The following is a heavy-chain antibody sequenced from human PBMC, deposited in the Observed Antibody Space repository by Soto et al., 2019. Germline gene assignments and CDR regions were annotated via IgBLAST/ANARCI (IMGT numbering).Heavy chain of an antibody. CDR2: IIPILGIA. V-gene: IGHV1-69*02. CDR1: GGTFSSYT. J-gene: IGHJ4*02. D-gene: IGHD3-10*01. CDR3: ARSYYGSWSYYLVY. Sequence: SVEVSCKASGGTFSSYTISWVRQAPGQGLEWMGRIIPILGIANYAQKFQGRVTITTDKSTSTAYTELSSLRSEDTAVYYCARSYYGSWSYYLVYWGQGTLVTVSS.